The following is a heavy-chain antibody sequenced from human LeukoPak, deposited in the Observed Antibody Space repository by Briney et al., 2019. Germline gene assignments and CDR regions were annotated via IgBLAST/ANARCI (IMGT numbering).Heavy chain of an antibody. V-gene: IGHV1-8*02. CDR1: GGTFSSYA. D-gene: IGHD3-3*01. J-gene: IGHJ1*01. CDR3: ARGLPKAVFGMVIED. CDR2: MNTNSGNT. Sequence: ASVKVSCKASGGTFSSYAISWVRQATGQGLEWMGWMNTNSGNTGYSQNFQGRVTMTRDTSISTAYMELSSLMSEDTAVYYCARGLPKAVFGMVIEDWGQGTLVTVSS.